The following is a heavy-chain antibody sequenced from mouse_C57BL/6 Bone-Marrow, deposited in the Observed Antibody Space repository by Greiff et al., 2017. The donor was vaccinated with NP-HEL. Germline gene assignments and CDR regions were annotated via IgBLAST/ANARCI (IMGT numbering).Heavy chain of an antibody. V-gene: IGHV3-5*01. Sequence: DVQLQESGPGLVKPSQTVFLTCTVTGISITTGNYRWSWIRQFPGNKLEWIGYIYYSGTITYNPSLTSRTTITRDTPKNQFFLEMNSLTAEDTATYYCARDVGLRPFYYAMDYWGQGTSVTVSS. CDR3: ARDVGLRPFYYAMDY. CDR2: IYYSGTI. D-gene: IGHD2-4*01. CDR1: GISITTGNYR. J-gene: IGHJ4*01.